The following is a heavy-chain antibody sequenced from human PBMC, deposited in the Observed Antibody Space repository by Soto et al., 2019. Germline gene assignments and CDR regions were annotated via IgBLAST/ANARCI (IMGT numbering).Heavy chain of an antibody. Sequence: PGGSLRLSCAASGFTFSSYAMSWVRQAPGKGLEWVSAISGSGGSTYYADSVKGRFTISRDNSKNTLYLQMNSLRAEDTAVYYCAKLWGRSSTSCYEYWGQGTLVTVSS. J-gene: IGHJ4*02. CDR1: GFTFSSYA. CDR2: ISGSGGST. V-gene: IGHV3-23*01. CDR3: AKLWGRSSTSCYEY. D-gene: IGHD2-2*01.